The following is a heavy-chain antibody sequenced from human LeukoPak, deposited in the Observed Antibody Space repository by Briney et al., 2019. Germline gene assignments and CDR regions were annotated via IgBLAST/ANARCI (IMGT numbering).Heavy chain of an antibody. CDR3: AIQAADADY. CDR2: IYYSGGT. J-gene: IGHJ4*02. V-gene: IGHV4-39*01. CDR1: GGSISSSSYY. Sequence: SETLSLTCTVSGGSISSSSYYWGWIRQPPGKGLEWIGSIYYSGGTYYNPSLKSRVTISVDTSKNQFSLKLSSVTAADTAVYYCAIQAADADYWGQGTLVTVSS.